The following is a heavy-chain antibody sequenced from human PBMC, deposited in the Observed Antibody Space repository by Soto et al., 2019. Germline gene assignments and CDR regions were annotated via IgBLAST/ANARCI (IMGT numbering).Heavy chain of an antibody. Sequence: QVQLVQSGAGVKKPGTSVKISCKASGYTFTTFFIQWVRQAPGQGLEWMGIINPTVHTTSYAQKFQGRVTMTRDTSTSTVYRELSSLRSEDTAVFYCARDVRGHNRDYWGQGTLVTVSS. V-gene: IGHV1-46*01. D-gene: IGHD5-12*01. J-gene: IGHJ4*02. CDR3: ARDVRGHNRDY. CDR2: INPTVHTT. CDR1: GYTFTTFF.